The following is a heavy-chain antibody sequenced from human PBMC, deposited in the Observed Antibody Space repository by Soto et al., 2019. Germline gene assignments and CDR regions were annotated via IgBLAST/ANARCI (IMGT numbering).Heavy chain of an antibody. V-gene: IGHV1-69*02. D-gene: IGHD2-21*01. J-gene: IGHJ4*02. Sequence: SVRVSCKASGGTFSSSTISWVRQAPGQGREWMGRISPILGIANYAQKCQGRVTITADKSTSTAYMELSSLTSEDTAVYYCGRGLFYGTDDDWGQGALVTVSS. CDR2: ISPILGIA. CDR1: GGTFSSST. CDR3: GRGLFYGTDDD.